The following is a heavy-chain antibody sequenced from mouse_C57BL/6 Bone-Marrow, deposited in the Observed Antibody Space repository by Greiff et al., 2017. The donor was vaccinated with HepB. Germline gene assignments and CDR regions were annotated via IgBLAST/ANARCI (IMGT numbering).Heavy chain of an antibody. Sequence: EVQLVESGGGLVKPGGSLKLSCAASGFTFSDYGMHWVRQAPEKGLEWVAYISSGSSTIYYADTVKGRFTLTRDNAKNTLFLQMTSLRSEDTAMYYCARQFAYWGQGTLVTVSA. CDR3: ARQFAY. J-gene: IGHJ3*01. V-gene: IGHV5-17*01. CDR2: ISSGSSTI. CDR1: GFTFSDYG.